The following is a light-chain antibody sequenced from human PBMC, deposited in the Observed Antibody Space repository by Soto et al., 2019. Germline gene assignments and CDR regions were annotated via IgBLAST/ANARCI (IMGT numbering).Light chain of an antibody. CDR2: GAS. CDR3: QLYNNWTSRT. Sequence: EIVRTQSPATLSVSPGERATLSCRASQSVSSNLAWYQQKPGQAPRLLIYGASTRATGIPARFSGSGSGTEFTHSISSLQSEDFAVYYCQLYNNWTSRTFGQGTKVEIK. CDR1: QSVSSN. J-gene: IGKJ1*01. V-gene: IGKV3-15*01.